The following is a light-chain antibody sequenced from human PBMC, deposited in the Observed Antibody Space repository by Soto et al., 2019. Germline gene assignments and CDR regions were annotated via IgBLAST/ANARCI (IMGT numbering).Light chain of an antibody. CDR3: CLNAGSHYDV. CDR1: SSDVGAYNY. J-gene: IGLJ1*01. V-gene: IGLV2-8*01. Sequence: QSALTQPPSASGSPGQSVTISCTGTSSDVGAYNYVSWYQQHPGKAPKLLIYEVTKRPSGVPDRFSGSKSGNTASLTVSGLQADDEAEYYCCLNAGSHYDVFGTGTKLTVL. CDR2: EVT.